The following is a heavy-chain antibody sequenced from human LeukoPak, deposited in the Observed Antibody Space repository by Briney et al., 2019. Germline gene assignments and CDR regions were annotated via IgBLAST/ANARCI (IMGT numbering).Heavy chain of an antibody. J-gene: IGHJ4*02. V-gene: IGHV3-9*01. Sequence: GGSLRLSCAASGFTFDDYAMHWVRQAPGKGLEWVSGISWNSGSIGYADSVKGRFTISRDNAKNSLYLQMNSLRPEDTAVYYCARDAGYGSGIYIDHWGQGALVTVSS. CDR2: ISWNSGSI. CDR3: ARDAGYGSGIYIDH. CDR1: GFTFDDYA. D-gene: IGHD3-10*01.